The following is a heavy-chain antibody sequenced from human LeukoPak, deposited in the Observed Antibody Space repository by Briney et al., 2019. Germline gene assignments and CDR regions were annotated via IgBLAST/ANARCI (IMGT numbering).Heavy chain of an antibody. D-gene: IGHD6-13*01. V-gene: IGHV3-23*01. CDR3: AKDIGIAAARSNWFDP. J-gene: IGHJ5*02. Sequence: GGSLRLSCAASGLTFSSYAMSWVRQAPGKGLEWVSAISGSGGSTYYADSVKGRFTISRDNSKNTLYLQMNSLRAEDTAVYYCAKDIGIAAARSNWFDPWGQGTLVTVSS. CDR2: ISGSGGST. CDR1: GLTFSSYA.